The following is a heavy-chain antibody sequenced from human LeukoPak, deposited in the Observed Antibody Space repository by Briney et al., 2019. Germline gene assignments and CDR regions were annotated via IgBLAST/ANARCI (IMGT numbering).Heavy chain of an antibody. V-gene: IGHV4-34*01. CDR3: AREGGYCTNGVCYVDPNDAFDI. Sequence: SETLSLTCAVYGGSFSGYYWSWIRQPPGKGLEWIGEIYHSGSTNYNPSLKSRVTISVDKSKNQFSLKLSSVTAADTAVYYCAREGGYCTNGVCYVDPNDAFDIWGQGTMVTVSS. CDR1: GGSFSGYY. J-gene: IGHJ3*02. D-gene: IGHD2-8*01. CDR2: IYHSGST.